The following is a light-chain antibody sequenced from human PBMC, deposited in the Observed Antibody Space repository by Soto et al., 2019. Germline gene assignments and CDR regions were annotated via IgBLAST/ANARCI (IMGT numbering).Light chain of an antibody. J-gene: IGKJ5*01. CDR3: QQYGSSPIT. CDR2: DAS. CDR1: ADVSSSY. V-gene: IGKV3D-20*01. Sequence: TLSFSPGERATLSCGASADVSSSYVAWYQQKSGLAPRLLIHDASSRATGIPDRFSGSKSGTDFTLTIRRLEPEDAGVYYCQQYGSSPITFGQGTRL.